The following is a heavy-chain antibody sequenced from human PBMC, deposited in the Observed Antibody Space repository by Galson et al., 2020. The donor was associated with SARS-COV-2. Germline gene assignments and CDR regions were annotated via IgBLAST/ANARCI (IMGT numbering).Heavy chain of an antibody. Sequence: GGSLRLSCAASGLTFSSYGMHWVRQAPGKGLEWVAVIWYDGSNKYYADSVKGRFTISRDNSKNTLYLQMNSLRAEDTAVYYCAKDSSLDGYCSGGSCYFGSNAFDIWGQGTMVTVSS. CDR3: AKDSSLDGYCSGGSCYFGSNAFDI. CDR2: IWYDGSNK. CDR1: GLTFSSYG. V-gene: IGHV3-33*06. J-gene: IGHJ3*02. D-gene: IGHD2-15*01.